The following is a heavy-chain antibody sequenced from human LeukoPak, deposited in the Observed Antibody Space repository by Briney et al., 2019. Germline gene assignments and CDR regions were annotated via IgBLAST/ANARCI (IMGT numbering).Heavy chain of an antibody. Sequence: GGSLRLSCAASGFTFSSYWMSWVRQAPGKGLEWVANIKQDGSEKYYVDSVKGRFTISRDNAKNSLYLQMNGLRAEDTAVYYCARDRGAYSGSYYDWFDPWGQGTLVTVSS. J-gene: IGHJ5*02. CDR2: IKQDGSEK. D-gene: IGHD1-26*01. CDR3: ARDRGAYSGSYYDWFDP. CDR1: GFTFSSYW. V-gene: IGHV3-7*01.